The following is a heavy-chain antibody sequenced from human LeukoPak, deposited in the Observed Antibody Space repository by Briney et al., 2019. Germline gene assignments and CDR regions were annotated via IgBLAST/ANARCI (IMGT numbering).Heavy chain of an antibody. Sequence: GGSLRLSCAASRFTFSSYSMNWVRQAPGKGLEWVANIKQDGSEKYYVDSVKGRFTISRDNAKNSLYLQMNSLRAEDTAVYYCARYCSGGSCYDAFDIWGQGTMVTVSS. J-gene: IGHJ3*02. D-gene: IGHD2-15*01. V-gene: IGHV3-7*01. CDR3: ARYCSGGSCYDAFDI. CDR2: IKQDGSEK. CDR1: RFTFSSYS.